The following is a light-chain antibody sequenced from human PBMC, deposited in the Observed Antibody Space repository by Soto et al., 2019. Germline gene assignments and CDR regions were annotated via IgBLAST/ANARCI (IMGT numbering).Light chain of an antibody. V-gene: IGKV3-20*01. CDR1: QSVSSNY. Sequence: EIVLTQSPDTLSLSPGERATLSCRASQSVSSNYLAWCQQKPGQAPRLLIYAASSRATGIPDRFSGSGSGTDFTLTISRPEPEDFAVYYCLQYGSSPWTFGQGIKVEIK. CDR2: AAS. J-gene: IGKJ1*01. CDR3: LQYGSSPWT.